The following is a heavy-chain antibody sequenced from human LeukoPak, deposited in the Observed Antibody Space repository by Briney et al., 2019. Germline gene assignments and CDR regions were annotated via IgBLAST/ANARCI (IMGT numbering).Heavy chain of an antibody. Sequence: GESLKLSCEGSRYSFDSYAMTWVRQAPGKGLEWVSSINGGGDITYYAESVKGRFTVSRDNPKNTLFLQMNSLRAEDTAVFYCAKRYGDSTGWFFDFWGQGSLVTVSS. V-gene: IGHV3-23*01. J-gene: IGHJ4*02. CDR3: AKRYGDSTGWFFDF. CDR1: RYSFDSYA. D-gene: IGHD6-13*01. CDR2: INGGGDIT.